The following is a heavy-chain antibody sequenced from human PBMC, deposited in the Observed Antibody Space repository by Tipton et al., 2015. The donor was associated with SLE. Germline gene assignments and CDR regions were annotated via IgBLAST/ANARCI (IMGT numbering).Heavy chain of an antibody. CDR2: INHSGST. D-gene: IGHD6-19*01. J-gene: IGHJ4*01. Sequence: TLSLTCAVYGGSFSGYYWSWIRQPPGKGLEWIGEINHSGSTNYNPSLKSRVTISVDTSKNQFSMKLSSVTAADTAVYYCARHQWLGCFDYWGHGTLVTVSS. CDR1: GGSFSGYY. V-gene: IGHV4-34*01. CDR3: ARHQWLGCFDY.